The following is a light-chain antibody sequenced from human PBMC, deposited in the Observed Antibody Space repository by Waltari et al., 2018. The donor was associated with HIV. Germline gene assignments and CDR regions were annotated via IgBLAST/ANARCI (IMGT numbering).Light chain of an antibody. J-gene: IGLJ1*01. CDR1: SCAVLNYNA. CDR3: SSYKYTGPRV. Sequence: QSALTQPASVSAFPGQSITISCTGISCAVLNYNAVSWYQQHPGEAPKLILYEVSNRPSGISSRFSGSNSATTASLTISGLQTQDEADYYCSSYKYTGPRVFGTGTKVTVL. CDR2: EVS. V-gene: IGLV2-14*01.